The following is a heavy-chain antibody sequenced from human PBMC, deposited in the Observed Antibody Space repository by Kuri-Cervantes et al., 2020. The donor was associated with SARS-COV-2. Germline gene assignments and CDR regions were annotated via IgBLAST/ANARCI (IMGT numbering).Heavy chain of an antibody. CDR3: AREDSSSWLYSYDY. CDR2: IYHTGST. D-gene: IGHD6-13*01. V-gene: IGHV4-38-2*02. Sequence: SQTLSLTCAVSGYSISSGYYWGWVRQPPGKRLEWIGSIYHTGSTNYNPSLKSRVTISVDTSKNQFPLKLSSVTAADTAVYYCAREDSSSWLYSYDYWGQGTLVTVSS. J-gene: IGHJ4*02. CDR1: GYSISSGYY.